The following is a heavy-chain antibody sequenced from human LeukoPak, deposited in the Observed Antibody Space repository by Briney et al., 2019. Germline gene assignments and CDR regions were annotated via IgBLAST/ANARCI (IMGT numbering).Heavy chain of an antibody. CDR3: AKDQLIAGTFDS. J-gene: IGHJ4*02. Sequence: PVGSLRLSCAASGFTFSDYTMEWVRQAPGKGLEWVSLISGDGKITYYADSVKGRFTISRDNSKNFHYLQMKNLRPEDTAFYFCAKDQLIAGTFDSWGQGVLVTVSS. CDR2: ISGDGKIT. V-gene: IGHV3-43*02. D-gene: IGHD2-21*01. CDR1: GFTFSDYT.